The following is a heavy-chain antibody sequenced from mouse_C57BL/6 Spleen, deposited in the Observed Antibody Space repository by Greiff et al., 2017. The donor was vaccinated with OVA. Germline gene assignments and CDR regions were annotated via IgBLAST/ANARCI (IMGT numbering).Heavy chain of an antibody. J-gene: IGHJ4*01. CDR3: ARTRDSLDY. V-gene: IGHV1-55*01. CDR1: GYTFTSYW. Sequence: QVHVKQPGAELVKPGASVKMSCKASGYTFTSYWITWVKQRPGQGLEWIGDIYPGSGSTNYNEKFKSKATLTVDTSSSTAYMQLSSLTSEDSAVYYCARTRDSLDYWGQGTSVTVSS. CDR2: IYPGSGST.